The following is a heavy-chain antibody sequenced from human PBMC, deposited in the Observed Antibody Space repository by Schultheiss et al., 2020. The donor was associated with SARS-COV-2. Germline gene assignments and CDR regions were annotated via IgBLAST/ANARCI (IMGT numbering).Heavy chain of an antibody. CDR1: GFTFSSYA. J-gene: IGHJ6*02. V-gene: IGHV3-30-3*01. CDR3: AKDPLAYYYGMDV. Sequence: GGSLRLSCAASGFTFSSYAMHWVRQAPGKGLEWVAVISHDGSNKYYADSVKGRFTISRDNSKNTLYLQMNSLRAEDTAVYYCAKDPLAYYYGMDVWGQGTTVTVSS. CDR2: ISHDGSNK.